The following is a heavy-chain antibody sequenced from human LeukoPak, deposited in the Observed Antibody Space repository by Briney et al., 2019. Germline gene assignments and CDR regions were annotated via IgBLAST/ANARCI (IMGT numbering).Heavy chain of an antibody. D-gene: IGHD1-26*01. J-gene: IGHJ4*02. V-gene: IGHV3-33*01. CDR1: GFTFSSYG. Sequence: PGGSLRLSCAASGFTFSSYGMHWVRQAPGKGLEWVAVIWYDGSNKYYADSVKGRFTISRDNSKNTLYLQMNSLRAEDTAVYYCARCIEWGTFDYWGQGTLVTVSS. CDR3: ARCIEWGTFDY. CDR2: IWYDGSNK.